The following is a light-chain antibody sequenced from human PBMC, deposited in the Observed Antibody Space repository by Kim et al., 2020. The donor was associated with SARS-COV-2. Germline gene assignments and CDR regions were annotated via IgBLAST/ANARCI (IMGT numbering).Light chain of an antibody. CDR1: QSISSY. CDR2: AAS. J-gene: IGKJ2*04. CDR3: QQSYSTPPWS. V-gene: IGKV1-39*01. Sequence: DIQMTQSPSSLSASVGDRVTITCRASQSISSYLNWYQQKPGKAPKLLIHAASSLQSGVPSRFSGSGSGTDFTLTISSLQPEDFATYYCQQSYSTPPWSFGQGTKLEI.